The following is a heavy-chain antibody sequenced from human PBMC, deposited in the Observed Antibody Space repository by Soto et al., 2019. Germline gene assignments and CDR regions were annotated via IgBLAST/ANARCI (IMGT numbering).Heavy chain of an antibody. Sequence: SETLSLTCTFSVVSISSYYWSCIRHPAGKGLEWIGRIYTSGNTNYNPSLKSRVTMSVDTSKNQFSLRVSSVTAADTAVYYCARNVRSNYGMEVLGQGTTVNVSS. J-gene: IGHJ6*01. D-gene: IGHD1-26*01. CDR1: VVSISSYY. CDR3: ARNVRSNYGMEV. CDR2: IYTSGNT. V-gene: IGHV4-4*07.